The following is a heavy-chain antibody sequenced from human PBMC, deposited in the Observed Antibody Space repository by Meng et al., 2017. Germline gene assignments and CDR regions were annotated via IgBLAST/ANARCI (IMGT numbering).Heavy chain of an antibody. CDR3: ARADRRVGSYGPNWFDP. V-gene: IGHV4-31*01. Sequence: GQLEGSGPGLVKPSQTLSLTCTVSGGSISSGGYYWSWIRQHPGKGLEWIGYIYYSGSTYYNPSLKSLVTMSVDTSKNQFSLKLSSVTAADTAVYYCARADRRVGSYGPNWFDPWGQGTLVTVSS. CDR1: GGSISSGGYY. D-gene: IGHD5-18*01. CDR2: IYYSGST. J-gene: IGHJ5*02.